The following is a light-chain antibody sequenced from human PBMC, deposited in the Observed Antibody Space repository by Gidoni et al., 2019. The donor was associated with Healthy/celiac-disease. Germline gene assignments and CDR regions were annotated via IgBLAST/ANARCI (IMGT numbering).Light chain of an antibody. Sequence: DIHMTQSPSSLSASVGDRVTITCRASQSISSYLNWYQQKPGKAPKLLIYAASSLQSGVPSRFSGSGSGTYFTLTISSLQPEDFATYYCQQSYSTSITFGQGTRLEIK. CDR3: QQSYSTSIT. CDR2: AAS. J-gene: IGKJ5*01. CDR1: QSISSY. V-gene: IGKV1-39*01.